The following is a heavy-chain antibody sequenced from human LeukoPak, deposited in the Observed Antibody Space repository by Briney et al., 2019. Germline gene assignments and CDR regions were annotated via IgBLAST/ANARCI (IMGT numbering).Heavy chain of an antibody. CDR2: ISSNGGGT. J-gene: IGHJ6*02. Sequence: GGSLRLSCAASGFSFSSYVMHWVRQAPGKGLEYVSAISSNGGGTYYADSVKGRFTISRDNSKNALYLQMGSLRVEDMAVYYCARGRSPRGYYYGMDVWGQGTTVTVS. CDR1: GFSFSSYV. D-gene: IGHD1-26*01. V-gene: IGHV3-64*02. CDR3: ARGRSPRGYYYGMDV.